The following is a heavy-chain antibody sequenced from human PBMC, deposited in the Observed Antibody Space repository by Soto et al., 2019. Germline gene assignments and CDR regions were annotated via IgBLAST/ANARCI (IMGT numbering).Heavy chain of an antibody. CDR3: ARGYEAYYYYYGMDV. D-gene: IGHD3-16*01. Sequence: GGSLRLSCAASGFTFSGYWMHWVRQAPGKGLVWVSHISYDGTETTYADSVKGRFTISRDNPKSTLYLQMNSVRAEDTGVYYCARGYEAYYYYYGMDVWGQRTTVTVSS. CDR2: ISYDGTET. CDR1: GFTFSGYW. V-gene: IGHV3-74*03. J-gene: IGHJ6*02.